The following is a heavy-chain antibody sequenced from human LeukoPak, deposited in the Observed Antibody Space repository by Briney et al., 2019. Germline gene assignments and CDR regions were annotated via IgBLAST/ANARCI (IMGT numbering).Heavy chain of an antibody. CDR1: GFTFDDYA. D-gene: IGHD6-13*01. J-gene: IGHJ6*02. V-gene: IGHV3-9*01. CDR2: ISWNSGSI. CDR3: ARDRAAKARVGGMDV. Sequence: PGGSLRLSCAASGFTFDDYAMHWVRQAPGKGLEWVSGISWNSGSIGYADSVKGRFTISRDNAKNSLYLQMNSLRADDTAIYYCARDRAAKARVGGMDVWGQGTTVIVSS.